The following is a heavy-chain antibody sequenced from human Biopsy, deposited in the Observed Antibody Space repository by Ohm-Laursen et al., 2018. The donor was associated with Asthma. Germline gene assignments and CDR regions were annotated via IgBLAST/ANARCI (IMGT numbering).Heavy chain of an antibody. CDR3: ARTFHFWSPYHAEHYQL. V-gene: IGHV3-7*01. Sequence: SLRLSCSATGFTFGHYWMSWVRQAPGRGLEWVANIKHDGSENNHVDSLKGRFTISRDNAKNSLYLQMNSLRADDTAVYYCARTFHFWSPYHAEHYQLWGQGTLVTVSS. CDR1: GFTFGHYW. D-gene: IGHD3-3*02. J-gene: IGHJ1*01. CDR2: IKHDGSEN.